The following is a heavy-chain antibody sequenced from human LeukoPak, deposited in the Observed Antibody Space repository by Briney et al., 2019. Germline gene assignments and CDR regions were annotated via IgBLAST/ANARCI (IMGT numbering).Heavy chain of an antibody. V-gene: IGHV4-38-2*02. Sequence: PSETLSLTCTVSGYSISRGYFWGWIRPPPGRGLEWVGNIYHSGSTYYSPSLKSRVTISVDTSKNQFSLKLSSVTAADTAVYYCAREGETSRKYYYDSSRSHAFDIWGQGTMVTVSS. CDR2: IYHSGST. CDR1: GYSISRGYF. CDR3: AREGETSRKYYYDSSRSHAFDI. D-gene: IGHD3-22*01. J-gene: IGHJ3*02.